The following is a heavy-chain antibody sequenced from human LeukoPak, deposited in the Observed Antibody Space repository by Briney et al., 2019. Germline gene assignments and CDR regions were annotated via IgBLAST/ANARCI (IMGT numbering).Heavy chain of an antibody. CDR2: IKSKTDGGTA. CDR1: GIHFSNAW. CDR3: TTDGKYGSDGTFWFDP. Sequence: GGSLRLSCAASGIHFSNAWLTWVRQVSGQGLEWIGRIKSKTDGGTADYAAPVQGRFTISRHDSENTMYLQMSSVKTADTGVYYCTTDGKYGSDGTFWFDPWGQGTLVTASS. V-gene: IGHV3-15*01. D-gene: IGHD2-15*01. J-gene: IGHJ5*02.